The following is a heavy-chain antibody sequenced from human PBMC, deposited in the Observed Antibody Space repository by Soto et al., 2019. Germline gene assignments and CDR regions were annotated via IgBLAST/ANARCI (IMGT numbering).Heavy chain of an antibody. J-gene: IGHJ4*02. D-gene: IGHD2-15*01. Sequence: QTLSLTCAISGDSVSSSRAAWNWIRQSPSRGLEWLGRTYYRSKWYDDYAVSVKGRITINPDTSKNQFSLHLNSVTPEDTAVYYCTSEGAASTDYGGNIDFWGPGTLVTVSS. CDR1: GDSVSSSRAA. CDR3: TSEGAASTDYGGNIDF. CDR2: TYYRSKWYD. V-gene: IGHV6-1*01.